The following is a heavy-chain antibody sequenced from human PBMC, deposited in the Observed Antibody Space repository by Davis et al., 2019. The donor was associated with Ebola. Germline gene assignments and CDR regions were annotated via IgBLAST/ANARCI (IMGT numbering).Heavy chain of an antibody. Sequence: GGSLRLSCAASGFTFDDYAMHWVRQAPGKGLEWVSAISGSGGSTYYADSVKGRFTISRDDSKNTAYLQMNSLKTEDTAVYYCTGSDGDYDYWGQGTLVTVSS. D-gene: IGHD4-17*01. CDR3: TGSDGDYDY. V-gene: IGHV3-23*01. CDR1: GFTFDDYA. CDR2: ISGSGGST. J-gene: IGHJ4*02.